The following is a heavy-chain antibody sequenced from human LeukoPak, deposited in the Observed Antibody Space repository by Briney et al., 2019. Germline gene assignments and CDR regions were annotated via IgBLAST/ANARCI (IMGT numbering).Heavy chain of an antibody. J-gene: IGHJ6*04. D-gene: IGHD3-10*02. CDR3: AELGITMIGGV. V-gene: IGHV3-66*01. Sequence: GGSLRLSCAASGFTVSSNFMSWVRQAPGKGLEWVSVIYSGVTTYYADSVKGRFTISRDNSKNTLYLQMDSLRAEDTAVYCCAELGITMIGGVWGKGTTVTISS. CDR2: IYSGVTT. CDR1: GFTVSSNF.